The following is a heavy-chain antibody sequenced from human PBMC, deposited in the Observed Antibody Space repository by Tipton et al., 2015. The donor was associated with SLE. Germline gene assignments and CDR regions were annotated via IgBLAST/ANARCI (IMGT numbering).Heavy chain of an antibody. CDR1: GFTFSSFE. CDR2: VSGSTI. J-gene: IGHJ5*02. D-gene: IGHD4-11*01. V-gene: IGHV3-48*03. CDR3: ARGNFASFDP. Sequence: SLRLSCAASGFTFSSFEVNWVRQAPGKGLEWVVYVSGSTINYADSVKGRITVSRDNAKNSLSLQMNSLRAEDTAVYYCARGNFASFDPWGQGTLVTVSS.